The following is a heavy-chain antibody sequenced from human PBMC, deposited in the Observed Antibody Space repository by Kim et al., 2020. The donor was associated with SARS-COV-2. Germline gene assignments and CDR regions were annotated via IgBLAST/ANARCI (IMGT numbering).Heavy chain of an antibody. J-gene: IGHJ4*02. D-gene: IGHD1-7*01. CDR3: AKDPVDGITGTTGYFDY. V-gene: IGHV3-30*02. Sequence: VKGRFTITRDNSKNTLYLQMNSLRAEDTAVYYCAKDPVDGITGTTGYFDYWGQGTLVTVSS.